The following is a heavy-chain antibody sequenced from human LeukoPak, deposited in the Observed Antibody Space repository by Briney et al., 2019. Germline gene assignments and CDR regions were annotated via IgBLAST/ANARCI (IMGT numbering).Heavy chain of an antibody. CDR1: GFSFSSHG. CDR3: AKDARIGGYYMDV. CDR2: ISDASDK. V-gene: IGHV3-30*18. D-gene: IGHD3-22*01. J-gene: IGHJ6*02. Sequence: GRSLRLSCAASGFSFSSHGMHWVRQAPGKGLEWVAVISDASDKFYGDSVKGRFTISRDNSKNTLYLQMNSLRPEDTAVYHCAKDARIGGYYMDVWGQGTTVTVSS.